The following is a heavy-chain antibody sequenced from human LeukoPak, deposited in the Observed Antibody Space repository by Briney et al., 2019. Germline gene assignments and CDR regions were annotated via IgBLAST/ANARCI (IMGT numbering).Heavy chain of an antibody. CDR2: IYPGDSDT. D-gene: IGHD3-16*01. J-gene: IGHJ4*02. V-gene: IGHV5-51*01. CDR1: GXRFTSYW. Sequence: GESLKISCQGSGXRFTSYWIGWVRQMPGKGLEWMGIIYPGDSDTRYSPSFQGQVTISADKSISTAYLEWSSLKASDTAMYYCARHGKRGGYTFDYWGQGTLVSVSS. CDR3: ARHGKRGGYTFDY.